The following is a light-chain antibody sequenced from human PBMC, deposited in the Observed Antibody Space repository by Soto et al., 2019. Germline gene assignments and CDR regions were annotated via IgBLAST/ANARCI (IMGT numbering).Light chain of an antibody. Sequence: QSALTQPPSASGSPGQSVTISCTGTSSDVGGYNYVSWYQQHPGQAPKLMTYEVYKRPSGVPDRFSGSKSGNTASLTVSGLPAEDEADYYCNSYAGSNIVFGTGTKVTVL. CDR1: SSDVGGYNY. J-gene: IGLJ1*01. V-gene: IGLV2-8*01. CDR2: EVY. CDR3: NSYAGSNIV.